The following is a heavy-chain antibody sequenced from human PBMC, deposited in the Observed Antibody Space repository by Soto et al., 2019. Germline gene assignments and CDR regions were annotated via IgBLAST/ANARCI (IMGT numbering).Heavy chain of an antibody. V-gene: IGHV3-30*03. CDR1: GFTFTNYG. Sequence: GGSLRLSCAASGFTFTNYGMHWVRQAPGKGLEWVAVISSGGSNQQYVDSVKGRFTISKDNSKNTLSLQMNSLIDEDTAVYYCARGHYGLDVWGQGTMVTVSS. CDR2: ISSGGSNQ. CDR3: ARGHYGLDV. J-gene: IGHJ6*02.